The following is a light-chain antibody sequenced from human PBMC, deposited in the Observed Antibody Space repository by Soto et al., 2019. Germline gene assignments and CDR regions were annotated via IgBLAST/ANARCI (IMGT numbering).Light chain of an antibody. V-gene: IGKV1D-12*01. CDR1: QDISGW. CDR3: QQYNSDPFT. CDR2: AAS. Sequence: DIQMTQSPSSVSASVGDRVTITCRASQDISGWLAWFQQKPGKAPNLLIYAASILQAGVPSRFSGSGSGTDFTLTITSLQPEDVAAYYCQQYNSDPFTFGGGTKVDIK. J-gene: IGKJ4*01.